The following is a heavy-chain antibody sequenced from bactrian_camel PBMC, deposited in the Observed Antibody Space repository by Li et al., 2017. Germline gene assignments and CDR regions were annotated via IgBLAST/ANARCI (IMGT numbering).Heavy chain of an antibody. V-gene: IGHV3S6*01. J-gene: IGHJ6*01. CDR3: AAEFGGGTWYVCLKRSAFSY. CDR1: GFTFSRWC. Sequence: HVQLVESGGGLVQPGGSLRLSCAASGFTFSRWCITWVRQAPGKGLEWVSTFCNNGPWTGYRDSVLGRFTISKDNAQNTLYLQMNSLKPEDTAMYFCAAEFGGGTWYVCLKRSAFSYRGQGTQVTVS. D-gene: IGHD1*01. CDR2: FCNNGPWT.